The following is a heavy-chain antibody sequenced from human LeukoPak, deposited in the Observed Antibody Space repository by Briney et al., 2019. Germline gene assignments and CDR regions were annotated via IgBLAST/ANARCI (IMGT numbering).Heavy chain of an antibody. J-gene: IGHJ4*02. D-gene: IGHD5-12*01. V-gene: IGHV3-23*01. CDR3: AKDSWLPPCYFDS. CDR2: ISGTVGST. Sequence: GRTLCPSSAVSRFSFTSVAMSSGPRAPGTGLGWGTAISGTVGSTDCAASAKGRFTISRDNSKNTLYLQMHSLRAADTAVYYCAKDSWLPPCYFDSWGQGTLVTVSS. CDR1: RFSFTSVA.